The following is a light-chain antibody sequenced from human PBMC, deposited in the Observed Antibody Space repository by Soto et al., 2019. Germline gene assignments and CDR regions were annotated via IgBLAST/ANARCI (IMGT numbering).Light chain of an antibody. V-gene: IGKV3-20*01. Sequence: IVLTQSPDTLYWSPGERAPLSCTASERVSSTSLAWYQLNPGQAPRLLMYGVSSRAAGIPDRFSGSGSGTDFSLTINRLEPEDFAVYFCQHYDNSVWTFGQGTKVDIK. J-gene: IGKJ1*01. CDR1: ERVSSTS. CDR3: QHYDNSVWT. CDR2: GVS.